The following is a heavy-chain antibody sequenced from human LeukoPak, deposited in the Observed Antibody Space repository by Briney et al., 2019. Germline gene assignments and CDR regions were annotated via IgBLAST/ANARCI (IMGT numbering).Heavy chain of an antibody. CDR1: GGTFSSYA. V-gene: IGHV1-69*13. CDR3: AAGVYSGYDFDY. J-gene: IGHJ4*02. D-gene: IGHD5-12*01. CDR2: IIPIFGTA. Sequence: GASVKVSCKASGGTFSSYAISWVRQASGQGLEWMGGIIPIFGTANYAQKFQGRVTITADESTSTAYMELSSLRSEDTAVYYCAAGVYSGYDFDYWGQGTLVTVSS.